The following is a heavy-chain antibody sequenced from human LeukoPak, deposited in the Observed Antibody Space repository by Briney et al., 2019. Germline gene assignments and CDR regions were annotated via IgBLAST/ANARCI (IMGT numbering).Heavy chain of an antibody. CDR3: ARDLRGRIQLWPTAGY. CDR1: GFTSSSYS. CDR2: ISSSSSTI. Sequence: GGSLRLSCAASGFTSSSYSMNWVRQAPGKGLEWVSYISSSSSTIYYADSVKGRFTISRDNAKNSLYLQMNSLRAEDTAVYYCARDLRGRIQLWPTAGYWGQGTLVTVSS. D-gene: IGHD5-18*01. V-gene: IGHV3-48*01. J-gene: IGHJ4*02.